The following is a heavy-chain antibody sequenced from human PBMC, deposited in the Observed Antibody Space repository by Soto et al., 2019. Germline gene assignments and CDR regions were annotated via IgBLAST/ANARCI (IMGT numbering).Heavy chain of an antibody. J-gene: IGHJ4*02. V-gene: IGHV1-3*01. CDR1: GYTFTSYA. D-gene: IGHD3-22*01. CDR3: ARDVDGYFPDY. CDR2: INAGNGNT. Sequence: ASVKVSCKASGYTFTSYAMHLVRQAPGQRLEWMGWINAGNGNTKYSQKFQGRVTITRDTSASTAYMELSSLRSEDTAVYYCARDVDGYFPDYWGQGTLVTVSS.